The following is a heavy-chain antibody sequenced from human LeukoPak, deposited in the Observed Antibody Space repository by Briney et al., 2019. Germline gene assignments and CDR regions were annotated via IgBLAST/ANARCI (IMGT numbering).Heavy chain of an antibody. Sequence: PSETLSLTCTVSGGSISSSSYYWGWIRQPPGKGLEWIGSIYYSGSTYYNPSLKSRVTISVDTSKNQFSLKLSSVTAADTAVYYCARIHDPRRWYYFDYWGQGTLVTVSS. CDR3: ARIHDPRRWYYFDY. J-gene: IGHJ4*02. D-gene: IGHD5-18*01. CDR1: GGSISSSSYY. CDR2: IYYSGST. V-gene: IGHV4-39*01.